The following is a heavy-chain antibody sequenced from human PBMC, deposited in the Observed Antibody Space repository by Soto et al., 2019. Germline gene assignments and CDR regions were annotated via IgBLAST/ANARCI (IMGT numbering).Heavy chain of an antibody. CDR2: IWYDGSDK. CDR1: GFTFSRYA. V-gene: IGHV3-33*01. CDR3: AREEVCSGGSCCLDLGY. D-gene: IGHD2-15*01. Sequence: QVQLVESGGGVVQPGRSLRLSCVASGFTFSRYAMHWVRRAPGKGLEWVAVIWYDGSDKYYADSVQGRFTISRDNSKNILYLQMNSLRAEDTAVYYCAREEVCSGGSCCLDLGYWGQGTLVTVSS. J-gene: IGHJ4*02.